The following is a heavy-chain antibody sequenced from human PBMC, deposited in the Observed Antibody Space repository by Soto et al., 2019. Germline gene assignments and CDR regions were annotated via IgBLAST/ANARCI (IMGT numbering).Heavy chain of an antibody. CDR3: ARDPKIYQLLPLTIDY. D-gene: IGHD2-2*01. V-gene: IGHV3-30-3*01. CDR2: MSNDGSNI. CDR1: GFTFSTYA. J-gene: IGHJ4*02. Sequence: GGSLRLSCAASGFTFSTYAMHWVRQAPGKGLEWVAFMSNDGSNIYYADSVKGRFTVSRDNSKNTLYLQMNSLRPEDTAVYYCARDPKIYQLLPLTIDYWGQGTLVTVSS.